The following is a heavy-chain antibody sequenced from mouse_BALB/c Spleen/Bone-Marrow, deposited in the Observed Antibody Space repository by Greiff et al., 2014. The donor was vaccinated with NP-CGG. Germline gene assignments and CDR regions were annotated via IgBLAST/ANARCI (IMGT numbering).Heavy chain of an antibody. V-gene: IGHV1-67*01. CDR2: ISTYSGNT. CDR1: GYTFTDYA. D-gene: IGHD1-1*01. J-gene: IGHJ2*01. Sequence: QVQLKESGPELVRPGVSVKTSCKGSGYTFTDYAMHWVKQSHAKSLEWIGVISTYSGNTNYNQKFKGKATMTVDKSSSTAYMELARLTSEYSAIYYCARSYYGSSQPFDYWGQGTTLTVSS. CDR3: ARSYYGSSQPFDY.